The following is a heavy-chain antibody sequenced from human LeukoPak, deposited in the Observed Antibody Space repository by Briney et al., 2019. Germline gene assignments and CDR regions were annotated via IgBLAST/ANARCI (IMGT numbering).Heavy chain of an antibody. CDR1: GYSISSGYY. CDR2: IYHSGST. Sequence: SETLSLTCTVSGYSISSGYYWGWIRQPPGKGLEWIGSIYHSGSTYYNPSLKSRVTISVDTSENQFSLKLSSVTAADTAVYYCAREVRGDTYYYDSSGYSPGDYWGQGTLVTVSS. J-gene: IGHJ4*02. V-gene: IGHV4-38-2*02. D-gene: IGHD3-22*01. CDR3: AREVRGDTYYYDSSGYSPGDY.